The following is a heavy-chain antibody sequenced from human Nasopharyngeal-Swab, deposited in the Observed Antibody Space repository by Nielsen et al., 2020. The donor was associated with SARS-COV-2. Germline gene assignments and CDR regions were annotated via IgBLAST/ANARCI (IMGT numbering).Heavy chain of an antibody. CDR3: ARGGGLDIVVVPADYYYHMDV. CDR2: IKQDGSEK. V-gene: IGHV3-7*01. J-gene: IGHJ6*03. CDR1: GFTFSSYW. Sequence: GESLKISCAASGFTFSSYWMSWVRQAPGRGLEWVANIKQDGSEKYYVDSVKGRFTISRDNAKNSLYLQMNSLRAEDTAVYYCARGGGLDIVVVPADYYYHMDVGGKGTTVTVSS. D-gene: IGHD2-2*01.